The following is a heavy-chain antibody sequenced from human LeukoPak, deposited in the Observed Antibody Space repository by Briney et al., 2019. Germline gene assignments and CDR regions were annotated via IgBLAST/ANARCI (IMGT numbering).Heavy chain of an antibody. J-gene: IGHJ5*02. V-gene: IGHV4-59*01. CDR3: ARKPLGP. D-gene: IGHD3-16*01. CDR2: IYYSGST. CDR1: GGSISSYY. Sequence: SETLSLTCTVSGGSISSYYWSWIRQPPGKGLEWIGYIYYSGSTNYNPSLKSRVTISVDTSKNQFSLKLSSVTAADTAVYYCARKPLGPWGQGTLVTVSP.